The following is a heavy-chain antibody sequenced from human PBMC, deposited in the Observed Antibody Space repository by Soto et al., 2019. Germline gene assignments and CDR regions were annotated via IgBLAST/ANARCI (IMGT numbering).Heavy chain of an antibody. J-gene: IGHJ5*01. D-gene: IGHD3-3*01. CDR3: AARITVFGLLIPPVAA. CDR2: INHTGGS. Sequence: YGTLSLTCAVNGGCVNGYYWKWISQPSGQGLGWIREINHTGGSHYEPSLKSRGTMSVDTTNNQCSLRWGSVTPPDTVISYSAARITVFGLLIPPVAAWGEGRHVTVSP. V-gene: IGHV4-34*01. CDR1: GGCVNGYY.